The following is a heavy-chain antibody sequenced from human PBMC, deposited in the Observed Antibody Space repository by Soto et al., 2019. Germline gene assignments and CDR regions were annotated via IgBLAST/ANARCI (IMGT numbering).Heavy chain of an antibody. CDR1: GFTFSGYA. CDR3: ARKVSGSTGRPDLWYFDL. J-gene: IGHJ2*01. V-gene: IGHV3-23*01. CDR2: ISGGGDAT. D-gene: IGHD3-10*01. Sequence: EVQLLDSGGGLVQPGGSLRLSCAASGFTFSGYALTWVRQAPGKGLEWVSAISGGGDATFYADSVKGRFTISRDNSKNTLYLQMNTLRAADTAVYYCARKVSGSTGRPDLWYFDLWGRGTRVTVSS.